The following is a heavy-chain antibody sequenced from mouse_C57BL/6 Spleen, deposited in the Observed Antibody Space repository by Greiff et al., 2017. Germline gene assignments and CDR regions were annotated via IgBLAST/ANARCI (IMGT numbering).Heavy chain of an antibody. D-gene: IGHD1-1*01. CDR2: ISDGGSYT. J-gene: IGHJ1*03. V-gene: IGHV5-4*01. CDR1: GFTFSSYA. Sequence: EVKLMESGGGLVKPGGSLKLSCAASGFTFSSYAMSWVRQTPEKRLEWVATISDGGSYTYYPDNVKGRFTISRDNAKNNLYLQMSHLKSEDTAMYYCAREEGYGSSYWYFDVWGTGTTVTVSS. CDR3: AREEGYGSSYWYFDV.